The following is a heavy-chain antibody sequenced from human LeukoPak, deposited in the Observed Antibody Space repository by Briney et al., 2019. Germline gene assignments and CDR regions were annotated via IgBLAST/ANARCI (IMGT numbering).Heavy chain of an antibody. D-gene: IGHD2-2*01. CDR2: ISYDGSNK. CDR1: GFTFTSYG. Sequence: PGGSLRLSCAASGFTFTSYGMHWVRQAPGKGLEWVAVISYDGSNKYYADSVKGRFTISRDNSKNTQYLQMNSLRAEDTAVYYCAKDIVVVPAAIDYYYYYGMDVWGQGTTVTVSS. CDR3: AKDIVVVPAAIDYYYYYGMDV. V-gene: IGHV3-30*18. J-gene: IGHJ6*02.